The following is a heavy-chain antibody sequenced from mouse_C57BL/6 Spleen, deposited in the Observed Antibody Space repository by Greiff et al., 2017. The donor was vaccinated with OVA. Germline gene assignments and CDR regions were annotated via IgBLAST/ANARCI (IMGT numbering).Heavy chain of an antibody. J-gene: IGHJ1*03. D-gene: IGHD1-1*01. V-gene: IGHV5-16*01. CDR2: INYDGSST. CDR3: AREGDYYGSSYDYFDV. Sequence: EVKLVESEGGLVQPGSSMKLSCTASGFTFSDYYMAWVRQVPEKGLEWVANINYDGSSTYYLDSLKSRFIISRDNAKNILYLQMSSLKSEDTATYYCAREGDYYGSSYDYFDVWGTGTTVTVSS. CDR1: GFTFSDYY.